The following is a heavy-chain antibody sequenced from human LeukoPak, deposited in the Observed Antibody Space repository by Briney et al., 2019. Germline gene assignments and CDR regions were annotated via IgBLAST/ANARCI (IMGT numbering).Heavy chain of an antibody. CDR3: ARAGWVRGVIFDYCGMDV. V-gene: IGHV1-2*02. J-gene: IGHJ6*02. D-gene: IGHD3-10*01. Sequence: ASVKVSCKASGYTFTGYYMHWVRQAPGQGLEWMGWINPNSGGTNYAQKFQGRVTMTRDTSISTAYMELSRLRSDDTAVYYCARAGWVRGVIFDYCGMDVWGQGTTVTVSS. CDR2: INPNSGGT. CDR1: GYTFTGYY.